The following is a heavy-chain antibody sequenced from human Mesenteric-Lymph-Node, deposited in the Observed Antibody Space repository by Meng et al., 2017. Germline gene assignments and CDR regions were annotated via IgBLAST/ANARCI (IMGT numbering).Heavy chain of an antibody. J-gene: IGHJ4*02. CDR2: IDDSGST. V-gene: IGHV4-4*02. CDR3: ARGKQDAWELLAY. D-gene: IGHD1-26*01. Sequence: QVQLKESGPGLVKPSGTLSLTCGVSGVSISSNIRWTWVRQSPGKGLEWIGDIDDSGSTNYNPSLNSRISISLDKSKNHFSLKVNSVTAADTAVYYCARGKQDAWELLAYWGQGALVTVSS. CDR1: GVSISSNIR.